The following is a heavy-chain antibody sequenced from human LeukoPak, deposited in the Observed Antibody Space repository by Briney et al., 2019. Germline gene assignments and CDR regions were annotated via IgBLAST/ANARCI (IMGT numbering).Heavy chain of an antibody. J-gene: IGHJ6*03. CDR3: ASSSSTSSMDV. Sequence: PGGSLRLSCAASGFTVSSNYMSWVRQAPGKGLEWVSVIYSGGSTYYADSVKGRFTISRDNSKNTLYLQMNSLRAEDTAVYYCASSSSTSSMDVWGKGTTVSVSS. D-gene: IGHD2-2*01. V-gene: IGHV3-53*01. CDR2: IYSGGST. CDR1: GFTVSSNY.